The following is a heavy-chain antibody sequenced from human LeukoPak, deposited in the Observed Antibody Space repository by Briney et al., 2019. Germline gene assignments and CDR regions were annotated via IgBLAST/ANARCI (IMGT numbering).Heavy chain of an antibody. J-gene: IGHJ4*02. Sequence: GASVKVSCKASGYTFTGYYMHWVRQAPGQGLEWMGWIHPNSGGTNYAQKFQGRVTMTRDTSISTAYMELSRLRSDDTAVYYCARVPTSTYYYDSSGYFDYWGQGTLVTVSS. D-gene: IGHD3-22*01. V-gene: IGHV1-2*02. CDR1: GYTFTGYY. CDR2: IHPNSGGT. CDR3: ARVPTSTYYYDSSGYFDY.